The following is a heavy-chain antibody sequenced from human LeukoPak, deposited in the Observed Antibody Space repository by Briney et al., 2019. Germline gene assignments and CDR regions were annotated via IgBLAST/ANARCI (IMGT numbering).Heavy chain of an antibody. CDR1: VYTFTGYY. CDR2: INPNSGGT. V-gene: IGHV1-2*02. CDR3: ARDRGDYYDSSGYYGFY. J-gene: IGHJ4*02. D-gene: IGHD3-22*01. Sequence: GASVKVSCKASVYTFTGYYMHWVRQAPGQGLEWMGWINPNSGGTNYAQKFQGRVTMTRDTSISTAYMELSRLRSDDTAVYYCARDRGDYYDSSGYYGFYWGQGTLVTVSS.